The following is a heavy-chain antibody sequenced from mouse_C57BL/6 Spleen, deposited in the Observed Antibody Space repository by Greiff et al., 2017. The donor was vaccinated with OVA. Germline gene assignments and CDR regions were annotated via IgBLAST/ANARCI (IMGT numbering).Heavy chain of an antibody. V-gene: IGHV1-52*01. CDR3: ARLGTTVVEG. J-gene: IGHJ2*01. CDR1: GYTFTSYW. CDR2: IDPSDSET. D-gene: IGHD1-1*01. Sequence: QVQLQQSGAELVRPGSSVKLSCKASGYTFTSYWMHWVKQRPIQGLEWIGNIDPSDSETHYNQKFKDKATLTVDKSSSTAYMQLSSLTSEDSAVYYCARLGTTVVEGWGKGTTLTVSS.